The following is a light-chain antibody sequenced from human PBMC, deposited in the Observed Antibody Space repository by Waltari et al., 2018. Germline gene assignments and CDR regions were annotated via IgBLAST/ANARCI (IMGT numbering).Light chain of an antibody. CDR1: GSNIGAGFD. CDR2: GNN. CDR3: QSYDSSLTGSWV. V-gene: IGLV1-40*01. Sequence: QSVLTQPPSLSGAPGQRVTISCTGSGSNIGAGFDVHWYQQLPGTAPKLPVYGNNGRPSGVPDRFSASKSGTSASRAITGLQAEDEADYYCQSYDSSLTGSWVFGGGTKLTVL. J-gene: IGLJ3*02.